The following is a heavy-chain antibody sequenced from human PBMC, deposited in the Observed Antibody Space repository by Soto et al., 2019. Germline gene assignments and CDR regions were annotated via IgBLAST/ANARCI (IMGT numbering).Heavy chain of an antibody. CDR3: ARSHAYYDVWSGYFDY. CDR1: GGSVSSGSYY. J-gene: IGHJ4*02. Sequence: QVQLQESGPGLVKPSETLSLTCTVSGGSVSSGSYYWNWIRLPPGKGLEWIGYINYSGSTKYTPSLQSRVTISVDTSKNQFSLKLSSVTAADTAVYYCARSHAYYDVWSGYFDYWGQGTLVTVSS. V-gene: IGHV4-61*01. CDR2: INYSGST. D-gene: IGHD3-3*01.